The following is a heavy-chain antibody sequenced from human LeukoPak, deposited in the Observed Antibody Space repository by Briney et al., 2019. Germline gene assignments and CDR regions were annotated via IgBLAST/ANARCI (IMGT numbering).Heavy chain of an antibody. CDR2: ISGRTGAT. D-gene: IGHD1-14*01. Sequence: GGSLRLSCTASGFTSNTYSMIWVRQAPGKGLEWVSTISGRTGATFYAVAVRGRFTISRDKSKNTLYPQMNSLRVEDTAVYYCASLASPRNTENWGHGTLVTVSS. J-gene: IGHJ4*01. V-gene: IGHV3-23*01. CDR3: ASLASPRNTEN. CDR1: GFTSNTYS.